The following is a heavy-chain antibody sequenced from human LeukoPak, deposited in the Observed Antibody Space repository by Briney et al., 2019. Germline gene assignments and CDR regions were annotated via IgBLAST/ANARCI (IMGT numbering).Heavy chain of an antibody. D-gene: IGHD3-9*01. CDR3: VKVFSRYFDWLFEYYFDY. Sequence: GGSLRLSCAASGFTFRNFDMNWVRQAPGKGLEWLSMSSSDGPIYHADSVKGRFTISRDNADNSLYLQMNSLTAEDTAVYYCVKVFSRYFDWLFEYYFDYWGQGTLVTVSS. CDR1: GFTFRNFD. CDR2: SSSDGPI. V-gene: IGHV3-48*03. J-gene: IGHJ4*02.